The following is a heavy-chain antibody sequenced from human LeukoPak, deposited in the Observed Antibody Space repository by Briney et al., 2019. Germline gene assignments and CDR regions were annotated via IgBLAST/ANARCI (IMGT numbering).Heavy chain of an antibody. J-gene: IGHJ6*02. V-gene: IGHV3-23*01. CDR2: ISGSGGST. D-gene: IGHD6-19*01. CDR3: AKDLLGSSGWYDRTYYYYGMDV. CDR1: GFTFSSYA. Sequence: PGGSLRLSCAASGFTFSSYAMSWVRQAPGKGLEWVSAISGSGGSTYYADSVKGRFTISRDNSKNTLYLQMNSLRAEDTAVYYCAKDLLGSSGWYDRTYYYYGMDVWGQGTTVTVSS.